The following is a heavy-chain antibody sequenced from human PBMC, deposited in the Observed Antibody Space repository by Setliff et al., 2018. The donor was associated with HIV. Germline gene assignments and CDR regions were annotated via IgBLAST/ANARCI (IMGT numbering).Heavy chain of an antibody. J-gene: IGHJ4*02. CDR3: AKYSPRGNNFDY. CDR1: GFTFSDYY. CDR2: ISTIGGTI. D-gene: IGHD2-15*01. Sequence: PGGPLRLSCAASGFTFSDYYMSWIRQAPGKGLEWVSYISTIGGTIYYTDSVKGRFTISRDNAKNSLYLQMNSLRAEDTAVYYCAKYSPRGNNFDYWGQGTLVTVSS. V-gene: IGHV3-11*04.